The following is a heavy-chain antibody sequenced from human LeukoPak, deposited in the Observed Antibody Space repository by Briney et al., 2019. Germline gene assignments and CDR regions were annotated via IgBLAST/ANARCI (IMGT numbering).Heavy chain of an antibody. CDR3: TRIIKSGSFDY. J-gene: IGHJ4*02. V-gene: IGHV3-15*01. D-gene: IGHD1-26*01. Sequence: PGGSLRLSCAASGFTFNNAWMSWVRQAPGKGLEWVGRIKSKTDGGTTDYAAPVKGRFTISRDDSKNTLCLQMNSLKIDDTAEYYCTRIIKSGSFDYWGQGVLVTVSS. CDR2: IKSKTDGGTT. CDR1: GFTFNNAW.